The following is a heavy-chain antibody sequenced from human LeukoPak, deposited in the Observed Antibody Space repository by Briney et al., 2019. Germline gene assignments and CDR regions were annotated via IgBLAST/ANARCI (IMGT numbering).Heavy chain of an antibody. Sequence: SETLSLTCTGSGDSTSRGSYYSSWIRQPAGKELEWIGRSYSSGSTNYNPSLKSRVTISWDTSKNQFSLKLSSVTGADTAVYYCAGTATNGGAFDIWGQGTMVTVSS. D-gene: IGHD2-8*01. CDR2: SYSSGST. J-gene: IGHJ3*02. V-gene: IGHV4-61*02. CDR1: GDSTSRGSYY. CDR3: AGTATNGGAFDI.